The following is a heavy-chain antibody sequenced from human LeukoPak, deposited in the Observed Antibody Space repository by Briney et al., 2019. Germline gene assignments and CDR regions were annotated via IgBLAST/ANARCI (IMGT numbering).Heavy chain of an antibody. CDR2: IQHDGSGQ. Sequence: GGSLRLACTASGFMFSSYGMHWVRQAPGKGLDWMAYIQHDGSGQFYADSVKGRFTISRDNSKTTLYLQMNSLRAEDTAVYYCAKDVPTAYFDYWGQGTLVTVSS. CDR3: AKDVPTAYFDY. J-gene: IGHJ4*02. V-gene: IGHV3-30*02. D-gene: IGHD2-2*01. CDR1: GFMFSSYG.